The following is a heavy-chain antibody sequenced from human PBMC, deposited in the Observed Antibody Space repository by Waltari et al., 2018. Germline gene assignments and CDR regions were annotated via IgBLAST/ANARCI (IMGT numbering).Heavy chain of an antibody. V-gene: IGHV4-34*01. D-gene: IGHD3-3*01. CDR3: ARGCITIFGVVRYYYYGMDV. Sequence: QVQLQQWGAGLLKPSETLSLTCAVYGGSFSGYYWSWIRQPPGKGLEWFGEINHSGSTNYNPSLKSRVTISVDTSKNQFSLKLSSVTAADTAVYYCARGCITIFGVVRYYYYGMDVWGQGTTVTVSS. CDR1: GGSFSGYY. J-gene: IGHJ6*02. CDR2: INHSGST.